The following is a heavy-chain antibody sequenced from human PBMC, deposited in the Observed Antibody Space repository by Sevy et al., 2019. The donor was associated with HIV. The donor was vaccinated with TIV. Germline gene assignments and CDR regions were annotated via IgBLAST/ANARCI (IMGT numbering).Heavy chain of an antibody. V-gene: IGHV4-61*08. CDR2: IHYSGKT. Sequence: SETLSLTCTVSGGSVSSGGHYWGWFRQPPGKGLEWIGYIHYSGKTNYNPSLKSRVTISVDTYKEQFSPRLSSVTAADTAVYYCARDRSVAVGFNGIDVWGQGTTATAS. CDR3: ARDRSVAVGFNGIDV. D-gene: IGHD6-19*01. J-gene: IGHJ6*01. CDR1: GGSVSSGGHY.